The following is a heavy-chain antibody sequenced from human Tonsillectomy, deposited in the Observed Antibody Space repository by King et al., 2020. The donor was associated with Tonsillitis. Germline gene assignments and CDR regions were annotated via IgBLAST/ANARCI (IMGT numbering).Heavy chain of an antibody. V-gene: IGHV3-30*18. D-gene: IGHD6-19*01. CDR1: GFTFSSYG. Sequence: VQLVESGEGVVQPGRSLRLSCAAFGFTFSSYGMHGVRQAPGKGLEWVAVISYDGSNKYYADSVKGRFTNSRDNSKNTLYLQMNSLRAEDTAVYYCAKDNGAGSFDYWGQGTLVTVSS. CDR2: ISYDGSNK. CDR3: AKDNGAGSFDY. J-gene: IGHJ4*02.